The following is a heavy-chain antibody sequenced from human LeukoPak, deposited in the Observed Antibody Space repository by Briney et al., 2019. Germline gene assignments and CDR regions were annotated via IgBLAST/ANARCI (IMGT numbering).Heavy chain of an antibody. CDR3: ARALKDDYGDYGY. V-gene: IGHV1-69*05. D-gene: IGHD4-17*01. Sequence: GASVKVSCKASGGTFSSYAISWVRQAPGQGLEWMGGIIPIFGTANYAQKFQGRVTITRNTSISTAYMELSSLRSEDTAVYYCARALKDDYGDYGYWGQGTLVTVSS. J-gene: IGHJ4*02. CDR1: GGTFSSYA. CDR2: IIPIFGTA.